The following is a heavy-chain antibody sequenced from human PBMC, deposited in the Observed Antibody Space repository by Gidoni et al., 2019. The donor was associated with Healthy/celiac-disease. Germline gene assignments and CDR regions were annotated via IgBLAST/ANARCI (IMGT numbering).Heavy chain of an antibody. Sequence: QVQLQESGTGVVKPSETLSLTCTGSGGSCSSGYYWRWIRQPPGKGLEWIGNIYQSGSTYYSPSLKSRVTISVDASKNQFSLKRGSVTAGGTAVYYCARDLLITLVRGVIRAFDYWGQGTLVTVSS. CDR3: ARDLLITLVRGVIRAFDY. D-gene: IGHD3-10*01. V-gene: IGHV4-38-2*02. CDR1: GGSCSSGYY. J-gene: IGHJ4*02. CDR2: IYQSGST.